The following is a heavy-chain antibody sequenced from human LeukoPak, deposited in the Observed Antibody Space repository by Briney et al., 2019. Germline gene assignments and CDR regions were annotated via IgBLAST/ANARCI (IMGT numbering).Heavy chain of an antibody. CDR3: ARALIGYYFDY. CDR1: GFTFSDYY. CDR2: ISNSGNTI. J-gene: IGHJ4*02. Sequence: GGSLRLSCAASGFTFSDYYMSWIRQAPGKGLEWVSYISNSGNTIYYADSVKGRFTISRDNAKNSLYLQMNSLRAEDTAVYYCARALIGYYFDYWGQGTLVTVSS. V-gene: IGHV3-11*04. D-gene: IGHD2-8*01.